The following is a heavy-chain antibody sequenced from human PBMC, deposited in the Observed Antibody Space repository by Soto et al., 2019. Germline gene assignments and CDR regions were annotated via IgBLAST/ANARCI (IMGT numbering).Heavy chain of an antibody. CDR2: IIPIFGTA. CDR3: ARGPYYDFWSGYRPASDYYYGMDV. CDR1: GGTFSSYA. D-gene: IGHD3-3*01. Sequence: SVKVSCKASGGTFSSYAISWVRQAPGQGLEWMGGIIPIFGTANYAQKFQGRVTITADESTSTAYMELSSLRSEDTAVYYCARGPYYDFWSGYRPASDYYYGMDVWGQGTTVTVSS. V-gene: IGHV1-69*13. J-gene: IGHJ6*02.